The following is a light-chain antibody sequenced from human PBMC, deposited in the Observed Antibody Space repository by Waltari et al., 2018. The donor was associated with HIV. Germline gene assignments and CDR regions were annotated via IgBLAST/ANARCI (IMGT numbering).Light chain of an antibody. CDR1: ALPKKY. CDR3: QSADSSGTYVV. V-gene: IGLV3-25*03. Sequence: SYELTQPPSVLVSPGQTARITCSGDALPKKYAYWYQQKPGQAPVLVIYKDSERPSVIPERFSGSSSGTTVTLTIGGVQAEDEADYYCQSADSSGTYVVFGGGTKLTVL. CDR2: KDS. J-gene: IGLJ2*01.